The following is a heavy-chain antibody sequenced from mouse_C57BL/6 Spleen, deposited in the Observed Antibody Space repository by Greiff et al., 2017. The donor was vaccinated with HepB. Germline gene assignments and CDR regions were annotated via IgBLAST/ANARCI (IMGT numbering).Heavy chain of an antibody. D-gene: IGHD1-1*01. V-gene: IGHV1-64*01. Sequence: QVQLKQPGAELVKPGASVKLSCKASGYTFTSYWMHWVKQRPGQGLEWIGMIHPNSGSTNYNEKFKSKATLTVDKSSSTAYMQLSSLTSEDSAVYYCARSLVSSFITTVVDFDYWGQGTTLTVSS. CDR3: ARSLVSSFITTVVDFDY. CDR1: GYTFTSYW. J-gene: IGHJ2*01. CDR2: IHPNSGST.